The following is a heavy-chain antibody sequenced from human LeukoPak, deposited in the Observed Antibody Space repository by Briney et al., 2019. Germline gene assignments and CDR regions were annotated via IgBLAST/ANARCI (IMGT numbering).Heavy chain of an antibody. CDR1: GFTFSSYD. CDR3: ARARTGDDYGDYSGAWDYYGMDV. D-gene: IGHD4-17*01. Sequence: PGGSLRLSCAASGFTFSSYDMHWVRQATGKGLEWVSAIGTAGDTYYPGSVKGRFTISRENAKNSLYLQMNSLRAGDTAVYYCARARTGDDYGDYSGAWDYYGMDVWGQGTTVTVSS. V-gene: IGHV3-13*01. J-gene: IGHJ6*02. CDR2: IGTAGDT.